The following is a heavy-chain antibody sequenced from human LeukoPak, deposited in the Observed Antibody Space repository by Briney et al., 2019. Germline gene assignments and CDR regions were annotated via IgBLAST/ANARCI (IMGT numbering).Heavy chain of an antibody. CDR1: GYSISSGYY. V-gene: IGHV4-38-2*02. Sequence: SETLSLTCTVSGYSISSGYYWGWIRQPPGKGLEWIGSIYHSGSTYYNPSLKSRVTISVDTSKNQFSLKLSSVTAADTAVYYCARDLYGELDYWGQGTLVTVSS. J-gene: IGHJ4*02. D-gene: IGHD4-17*01. CDR2: IYHSGST. CDR3: ARDLYGELDY.